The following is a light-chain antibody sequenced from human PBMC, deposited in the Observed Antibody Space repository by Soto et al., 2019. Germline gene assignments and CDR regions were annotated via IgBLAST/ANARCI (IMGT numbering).Light chain of an antibody. CDR1: SSDVGGYNY. V-gene: IGLV2-14*01. CDR2: DVS. Sequence: QSVLTQPASGSGSPGQSITISCNGTSSDVGGYNYVSWYQQHPGKAPKLMIYDVSNRPSGVSNRFSGSKSGNTASLTISGLQAEDEADYYCSSYTSSSTLVFGTGTKVTVL. CDR3: SSYTSSSTLV. J-gene: IGLJ1*01.